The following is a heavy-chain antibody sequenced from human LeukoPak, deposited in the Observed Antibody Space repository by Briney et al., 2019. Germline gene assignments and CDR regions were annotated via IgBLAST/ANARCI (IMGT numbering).Heavy chain of an antibody. V-gene: IGHV3-64D*06. CDR2: ISSNGDNT. D-gene: IGHD2-15*01. CDR1: GFPFNTYA. CDR3: TRDSALLGVAFDL. J-gene: IGHJ3*01. Sequence: GGSLRLSCSASGFPFNTYAIHWVRQAPGKGLEYVAGISSNGDNTDFADSAKGRFTISRDNSKSTLFLQMNSLRAEDTAVYFCTRDSALLGVAFDLWGQGTVVTVSS.